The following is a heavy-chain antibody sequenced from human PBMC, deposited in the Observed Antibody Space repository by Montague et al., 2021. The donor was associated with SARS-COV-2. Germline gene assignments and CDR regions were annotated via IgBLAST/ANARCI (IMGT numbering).Heavy chain of an antibody. CDR1: GDSVSHDF. CDR3: VRGPAPSGSGTFYDY. V-gene: IGHV4-59*02. D-gene: IGHD1-26*01. Sequence: SETLSLTCTVSGDSVSHDFWTWIRQPPGKGLEWIGYVHYSRSSSYNPSLRGRVSIAVDASKNQFSLRLSTVTAADTAIYYCVRGPAPSGSGTFYDYWDQGTLVAVSS. CDR2: VHYSRSS. J-gene: IGHJ4*02.